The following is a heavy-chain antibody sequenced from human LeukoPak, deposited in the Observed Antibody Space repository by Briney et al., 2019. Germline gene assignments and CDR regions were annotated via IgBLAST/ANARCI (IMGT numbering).Heavy chain of an antibody. CDR1: GYNFAGSG. V-gene: IGHV1-18*01. CDR3: ATHCSGVSCYGSDGP. D-gene: IGHD2-15*01. J-gene: IGHJ5*02. CDR2: ISAYNSDT. Sequence: ASAKVSCKASGYNFAGSGISWVRQAPGQGLEWMGWISAYNSDTNYAQEFHGRVTMTTDTPTSTAYMELRSLRSDDTAVYYCATHCSGVSCYGSDGPWGQGTLVTVSS.